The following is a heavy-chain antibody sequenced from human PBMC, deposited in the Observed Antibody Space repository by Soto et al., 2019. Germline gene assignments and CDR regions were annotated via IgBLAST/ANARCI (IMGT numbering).Heavy chain of an antibody. CDR3: ARGVAGSGFDL. V-gene: IGHV6-1*01. Sequence: SQTLSLTCAISVDIASSNTAACNWITSSPSRGLEWLGRTYYRSNWRHDYAVSVKSRITVNPDTSKNHFSLQLNSVTPDDTAVYYCARGVAGSGFDLWGQGTLVTVSS. CDR1: VDIASSNTAA. CDR2: TYYRSNWRH. D-gene: IGHD6-19*01. J-gene: IGHJ4*02.